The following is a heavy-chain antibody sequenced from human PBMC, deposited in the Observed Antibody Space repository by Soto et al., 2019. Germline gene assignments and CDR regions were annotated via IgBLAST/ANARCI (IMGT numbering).Heavy chain of an antibody. Sequence: PGGSLRLSCAASGFTFSTYHMNWIRQASGKGLGWVSSMSSRSTYMYYADSVKGRFTISRDNPKNSVYLQMTGLRAEDTAVYYCAREGTYCGGGSCFSTPYFEYWGQGTLVTVSS. J-gene: IGHJ4*02. CDR1: GFTFSTYH. V-gene: IGHV3-21*01. D-gene: IGHD2-15*01. CDR3: AREGTYCGGGSCFSTPYFEY. CDR2: MSSRSTYM.